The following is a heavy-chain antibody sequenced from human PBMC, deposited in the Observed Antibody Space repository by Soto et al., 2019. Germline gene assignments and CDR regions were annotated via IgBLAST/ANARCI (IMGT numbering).Heavy chain of an antibody. Sequence: QVQVVQSGAEVKKPGASVKVACKASGYSFDTFGMSWVRQAPGQGLEWMGWISIEKGDTNSAQKFQDRVTMTTDTSTRTAYMELRSLTSDDTAVYYCARCYCSVGSCFTCWDFDLWGRGTLVTVSS. D-gene: IGHD2-15*01. J-gene: IGHJ2*01. CDR2: ISIEKGDT. CDR3: ARCYCSVGSCFTCWDFDL. V-gene: IGHV1-18*01. CDR1: GYSFDTFG.